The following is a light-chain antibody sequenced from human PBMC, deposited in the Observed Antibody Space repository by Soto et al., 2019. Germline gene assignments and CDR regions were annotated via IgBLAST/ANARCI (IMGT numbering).Light chain of an antibody. J-gene: IGKJ3*01. CDR2: KAS. V-gene: IGKV1-5*03. Sequence: DIQMTQSPSTLSASVGDRVTITCRASQSISSWLAWYQQKPGKAPKLLIYKASSLESGVPSRFSGSGSGTEFTLTISSLQPDDFATYYCQHLNNYPPFTFGPGTKVDLE. CDR3: QHLNNYPPFT. CDR1: QSISSW.